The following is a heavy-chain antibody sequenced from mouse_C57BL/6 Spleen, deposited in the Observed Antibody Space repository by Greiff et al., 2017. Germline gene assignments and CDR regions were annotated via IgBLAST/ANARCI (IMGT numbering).Heavy chain of an antibody. Sequence: VQLQQSGPELVKPGASVKMSCKASGYTFTDYNMHWVKQSHGKSLEWIGYINPNNGGTSYNQKFKGKATLTVNKSSSTAYMELRSLTSEDSAVYYGARVGGYGSPWYFDVWGTGTTVTVSS. D-gene: IGHD2-1*01. CDR1: GYTFTDYN. V-gene: IGHV1-22*01. J-gene: IGHJ1*03. CDR2: INPNNGGT. CDR3: ARVGGYGSPWYFDV.